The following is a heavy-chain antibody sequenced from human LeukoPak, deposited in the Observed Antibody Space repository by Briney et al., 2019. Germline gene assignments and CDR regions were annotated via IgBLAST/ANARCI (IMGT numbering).Heavy chain of an antibody. D-gene: IGHD2-21*02. J-gene: IGHJ4*02. CDR3: AKGDGVTAIFPLDY. CDR1: GFTFSSYA. CDR2: ISGSGGTT. Sequence: GGSLRLSCAASGFTFSSYAMSWVRQAPGKGLEWVSGISGSGGTTYYADSVQGRFTISRDNSKKTLFLQTSSLRAEDTAVYYCAKGDGVTAIFPLDYWGQGTLVIVSS. V-gene: IGHV3-23*01.